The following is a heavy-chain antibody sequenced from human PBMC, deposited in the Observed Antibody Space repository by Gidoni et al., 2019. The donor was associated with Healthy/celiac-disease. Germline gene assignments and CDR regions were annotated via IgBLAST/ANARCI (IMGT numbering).Heavy chain of an antibody. Sequence: QVQLQESGPGLVKPSETLSLTCTVSGGSISSYYWSWIRQPPGKGLEWIGYIYYSGSTNYNPSLKSRVTISVDTSKNQFSLKLSSVTAADTAVYDWARGAGSSSFLFDYWGQGTLVTVSS. CDR1: GGSISSYY. J-gene: IGHJ4*02. CDR3: ARGAGSSSFLFDY. D-gene: IGHD6-6*01. V-gene: IGHV4-59*01. CDR2: IYYSGST.